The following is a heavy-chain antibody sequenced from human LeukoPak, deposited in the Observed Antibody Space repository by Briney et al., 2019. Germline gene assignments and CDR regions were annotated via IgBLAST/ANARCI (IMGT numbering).Heavy chain of an antibody. CDR2: ISGSGGST. V-gene: IGHV3-23*01. CDR1: GFTFSSYA. CDR3: AKSLNYYYYGMDV. Sequence: TGGSLRLSCAASGFTFSSYAMSWVRQAPGKGLEWVSAISGSGGSTYYAGSVKGRFTISRDNSKNTLYLQMNSLRAEDTAVYYCAKSLNYYYYGMDVWGQGTTVTVSS. J-gene: IGHJ6*02.